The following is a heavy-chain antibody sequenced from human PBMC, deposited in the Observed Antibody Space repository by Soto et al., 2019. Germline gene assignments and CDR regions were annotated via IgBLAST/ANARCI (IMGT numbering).Heavy chain of an antibody. J-gene: IGHJ6*02. D-gene: IGHD1-7*01. V-gene: IGHV4-39*01. Sequence: SETLSLTCTVSGGSISSSSYYWGWIRQPPGKGLEWIGSIYYSGSTYYNPSLKSRVTISVDTSKNQFSLKLSSVTAADTAVYYCARVELRYYYYGMDVWGQGTTVTVSS. CDR3: ARVELRYYYYGMDV. CDR1: GGSISSSSYY. CDR2: IYYSGST.